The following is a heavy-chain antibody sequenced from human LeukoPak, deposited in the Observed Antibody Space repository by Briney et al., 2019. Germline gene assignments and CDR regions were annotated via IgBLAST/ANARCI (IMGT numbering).Heavy chain of an antibody. D-gene: IGHD3-9*01. J-gene: IGHJ4*02. Sequence: AASVKVSCKASGYTFTGYYMHWVRQAPGQGLEWMGWINPNSGGTNYAQKFQGRVTMTRDTSISTAYMELSRLRPDDTAVYYCSRGSRYFDWLSLYRHDYWGQGTLVTVSS. V-gene: IGHV1-2*02. CDR2: INPNSGGT. CDR1: GYTFTGYY. CDR3: SRGSRYFDWLSLYRHDY.